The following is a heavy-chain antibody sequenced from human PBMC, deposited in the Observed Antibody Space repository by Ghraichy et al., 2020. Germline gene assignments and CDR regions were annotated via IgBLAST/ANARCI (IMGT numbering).Heavy chain of an antibody. V-gene: IGHV4-59*12. D-gene: IGHD5-24*01. Sequence: SQTLSRTCTVSGDSMDSYYWSWIRQPPGRGLEWIGHIYYSGSTAYNPSLRSRVIISVDTSKKHFSLKLKSVTAADTAVYYCATSKVYFDGYAWFDPWGQGALVTVSS. CDR3: ATSKVYFDGYAWFDP. CDR1: GDSMDSYY. CDR2: IYYSGST. J-gene: IGHJ5*02.